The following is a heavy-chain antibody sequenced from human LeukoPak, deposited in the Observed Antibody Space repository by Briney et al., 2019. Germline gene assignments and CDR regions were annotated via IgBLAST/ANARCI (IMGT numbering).Heavy chain of an antibody. V-gene: IGHV1-69*05. CDR2: IIPIFGTA. CDR3: ARMYSSSSRNAFDI. CDR1: GGTFSSYA. Sequence: GASVKVSCKASGGTFSSYAISWVRQAPGQGLEWMGGIIPIFGTANYAQKFQGRVTITTDGSTSTAYMELSSLRSEDTAVYYCARMYSSSSRNAFDIWGQGTMVTVSS. J-gene: IGHJ3*02. D-gene: IGHD6-6*01.